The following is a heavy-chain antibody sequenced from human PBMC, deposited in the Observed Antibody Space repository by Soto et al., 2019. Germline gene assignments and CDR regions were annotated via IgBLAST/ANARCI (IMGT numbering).Heavy chain of an antibody. D-gene: IGHD1-1*01. CDR3: ANDKITGHFDY. V-gene: IGHV4-34*01. Sequence: QVQLQQWGAGLLKPSETLSLTCAVYGGSFSGYYWNWIRQPPGTGLEWIGEINHSGSTNYNPSRKSRVTKSVDTSKNQFSLKLTSVTAAVKSLDYCANDKITGHFDYWGQGTLVTVSS. CDR1: GGSFSGYY. J-gene: IGHJ4*02. CDR2: INHSGST.